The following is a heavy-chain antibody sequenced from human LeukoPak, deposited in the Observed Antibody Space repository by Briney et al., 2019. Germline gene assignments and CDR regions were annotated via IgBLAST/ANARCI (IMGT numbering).Heavy chain of an antibody. CDR2: ISYDGSNK. V-gene: IGHV3-30*03. J-gene: IGHJ3*02. Sequence: GGSLRLSCAASGFTFSSYGMHWVRQAPGKGLEWVAVISYDGSNKYYADSVKGRFTISRDNSKNTLYLQMNSLRAEDTAVYYSAAGTTRGAFDIWGQGTMVTVSS. CDR3: AAGTTRGAFDI. D-gene: IGHD6-13*01. CDR1: GFTFSSYG.